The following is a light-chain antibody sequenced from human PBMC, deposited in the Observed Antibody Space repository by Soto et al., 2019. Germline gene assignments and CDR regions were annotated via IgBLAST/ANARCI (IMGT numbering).Light chain of an antibody. Sequence: QFALTQPASVSGSPGQSITISCTGTSSDVGGYNYVSWYQQHPGKDPKLMIYEVSNRPSGVSNRFSGSKSGNTAYLTVSGLQAECEAAYHCSSYARSRTLVFVGGTTLTLL. CDR2: EVS. J-gene: IGLJ2*01. CDR1: SSDVGGYNY. V-gene: IGLV2-14*01. CDR3: SSYARSRTLV.